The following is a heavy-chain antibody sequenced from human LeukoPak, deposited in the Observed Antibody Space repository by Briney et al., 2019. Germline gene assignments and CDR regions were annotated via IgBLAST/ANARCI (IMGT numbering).Heavy chain of an antibody. CDR3: AKGGSASPARFES. D-gene: IGHD3-10*01. J-gene: IGHJ4*02. CDR1: GFTFDNYA. V-gene: IGHV3-9*01. Sequence: PGGSLRLSCAASGFTFDNYAMHWVRQAPGKGLEWVSGISWNSGTIGYAASVKGRFTISRDNVTNSLYLQMNSLRAEDTALYYCAKGGSASPARFESWGQGTLVTVSS. CDR2: ISWNSGTI.